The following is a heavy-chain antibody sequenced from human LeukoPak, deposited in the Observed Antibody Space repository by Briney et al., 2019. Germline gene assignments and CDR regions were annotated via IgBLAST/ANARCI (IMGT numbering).Heavy chain of an antibody. D-gene: IGHD2-15*01. V-gene: IGHV1-69*13. Sequence: ASVKVSCNASGGTFSSYAISWVRQAPGQGLEWMGGIIPIFGTANYEQKFQGRVTITADESTRTAYMELSSLRSEDTAVYYCAREKSRSGGSQTRRQPADYWGQGTLVTVSS. J-gene: IGHJ4*02. CDR2: IIPIFGTA. CDR1: GGTFSSYA. CDR3: AREKSRSGGSQTRRQPADY.